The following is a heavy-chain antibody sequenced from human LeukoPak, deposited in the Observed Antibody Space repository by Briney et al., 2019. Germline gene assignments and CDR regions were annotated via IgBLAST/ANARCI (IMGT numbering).Heavy chain of an antibody. J-gene: IGHJ6*02. D-gene: IGHD6-19*01. CDR3: ARDLTPYSSGRYGLDV. CDR2: ISSSSSYI. CDR1: GFTFCSYS. Sequence: GGSLRLSCAASGFTFCSYSMYWVRQAPGEGLEWVSSISSSSSYIYYTDSVKGRFTISRDNAKNSLYLQMNSLRAEDTAAYYCARDLTPYSSGRYGLDVWGQGTTVTVSS. V-gene: IGHV3-21*01.